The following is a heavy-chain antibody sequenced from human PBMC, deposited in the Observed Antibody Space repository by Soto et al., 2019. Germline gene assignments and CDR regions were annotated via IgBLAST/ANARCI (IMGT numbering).Heavy chain of an antibody. Sequence: RASVKVSCKASGFTFTSSAVQWVRQARGQRLEWIGWIVVGSGNTNYAQKFQERVTITRDMSTSTAYMELSSLRSEDTAVYYCAAPLYYDFWSGPYGRDVWGQGTTVTVSS. J-gene: IGHJ6*02. CDR3: AAPLYYDFWSGPYGRDV. V-gene: IGHV1-58*01. CDR1: GFTFTSSA. D-gene: IGHD3-3*01. CDR2: IVVGSGNT.